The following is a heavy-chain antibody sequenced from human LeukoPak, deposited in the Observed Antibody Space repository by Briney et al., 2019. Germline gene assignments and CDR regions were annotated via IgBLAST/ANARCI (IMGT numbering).Heavy chain of an antibody. J-gene: IGHJ4*02. CDR1: GFTVSSNY. CDR2: IYSGGST. V-gene: IGHV3-53*01. D-gene: IGHD3-22*01. CDR3: ARDHKAYYYDSSGCYLDY. Sequence: GGSLRLSCEASGFTVSSNYMSWVRQAPGKGLDWVSVIYSGGSTYYADSVKGRFTISRDNSKNTLYLQMNSLRDEDTAVYYCARDHKAYYYDSSGCYLDYWGQGTLVTVSS.